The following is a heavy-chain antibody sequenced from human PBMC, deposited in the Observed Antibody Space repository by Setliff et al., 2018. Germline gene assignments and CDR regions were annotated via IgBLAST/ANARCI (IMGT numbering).Heavy chain of an antibody. CDR3: ARAPRLEWILPTFDY. J-gene: IGHJ4*02. D-gene: IGHD3-3*01. CDR1: GGTFSSYV. V-gene: IGHV1-69*05. Sequence: SVKVSCKASGGTFSSYVISWVREAPGQGLEWMGGIIPMFGTNYAQKFQGRVTMTTDTSTNTAYLELRSLRYDDTAVYFCARAPRLEWILPTFDYWGQGTPVTVSS. CDR2: IIPMFGT.